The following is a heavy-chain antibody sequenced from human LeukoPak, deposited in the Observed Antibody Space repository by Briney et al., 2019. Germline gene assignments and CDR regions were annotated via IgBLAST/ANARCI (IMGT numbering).Heavy chain of an antibody. J-gene: IGHJ4*02. CDR1: GFTFANYA. Sequence: GGSLRLPCAASGFTFANYAMICVPQAPGKGLEWLSNIGGRGGSTFYADSVKGRFTISRDHSKNTVYLQMNSLRVEDTAVYYCARPNYYDASGYYYFDYWGQGTLVTVSS. CDR3: ARPNYYDASGYYYFDY. CDR2: IGGRGGST. D-gene: IGHD3-22*01. V-gene: IGHV3-23*01.